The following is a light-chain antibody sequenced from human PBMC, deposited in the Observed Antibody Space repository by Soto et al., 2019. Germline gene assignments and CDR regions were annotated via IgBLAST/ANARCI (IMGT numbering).Light chain of an antibody. CDR2: GAS. J-gene: IGKJ2*01. CDR1: QSVSSAY. V-gene: IGKV3-20*01. CDR3: HQFGISPYT. Sequence: EIVLTQSPGTLSLSPGERATLSCRASQSVSSAYILWFQQKPGQAPRLLIYGASYRAAGIPDRFGGSGSGTVSTLTISRLEPEDFAVYYCHQFGISPYTFGQGTKLEIK.